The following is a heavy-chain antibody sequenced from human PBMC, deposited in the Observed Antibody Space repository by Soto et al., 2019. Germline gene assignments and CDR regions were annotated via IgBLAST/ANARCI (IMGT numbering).Heavy chain of an antibody. CDR1: EFTFSGYA. Sequence: EVQLLESGGGLVQPGGPLKPSCAASEFTFSGYAMTWVPQAPGKGLEWVSGIRGTGRVTKYAEPVKGRFTISRDNPKSTLFLQMNSLRPEDTAVYYCAKDVHYDIATGIEYFHRWGQGTLVTVSS. CDR2: IRGTGRVT. D-gene: IGHD3-9*01. CDR3: AKDVHYDIATGIEYFHR. J-gene: IGHJ1*01. V-gene: IGHV3-23*01.